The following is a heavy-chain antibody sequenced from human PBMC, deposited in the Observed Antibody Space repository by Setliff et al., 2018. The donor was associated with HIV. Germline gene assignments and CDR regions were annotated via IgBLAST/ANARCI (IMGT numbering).Heavy chain of an antibody. D-gene: IGHD1-26*01. J-gene: IGHJ4*02. CDR2: IYSSGST. V-gene: IGHV4-61*02. CDR3: ARHRDGGTYPLDY. Sequence: SETLSLTCIVSGDSISSGTYYWSWIRQPAGKGLEWIGRIYSSGSTNYNPSLKSRVTISLDTSKNRFTLQLTSVTAADTAVYYCARHRDGGTYPLDYWGQGTLVTVSS. CDR1: GDSISSGTYY.